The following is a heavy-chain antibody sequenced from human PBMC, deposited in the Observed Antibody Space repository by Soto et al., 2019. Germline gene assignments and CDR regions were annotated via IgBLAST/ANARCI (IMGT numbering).Heavy chain of an antibody. CDR1: GYSFTSYW. CDR2: IDPSDSYT. J-gene: IGHJ6*02. Sequence: GESLKISCKGSGYSFTSYWISWVCQMPGKGLEWMGRIDPSDSYTNYSPSFQGHVTISADKSISTAYLQWSSLKASDTAMYYCARPKYYYGSGTYMDVWGQGTTVTVSS. V-gene: IGHV5-10-1*01. D-gene: IGHD3-10*01. CDR3: ARPKYYYGSGTYMDV.